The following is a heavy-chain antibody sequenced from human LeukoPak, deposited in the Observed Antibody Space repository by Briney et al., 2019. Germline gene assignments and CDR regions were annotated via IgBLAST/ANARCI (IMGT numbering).Heavy chain of an antibody. V-gene: IGHV3-30*18. J-gene: IGHJ4*02. CDR1: GFTFSTYG. CDR2: VSYGGNEK. D-gene: IGHD5-24*01. Sequence: GGSLRLSCAASGFTFSTYGMLWVRQAPGKGLEWAAVVSYGGNEKYYADSVKGRFTISRDNSKNTLYLQMNSLRTEDTAVYYCAKVAEMATTTGYFDYWGRGTLVTVYS. CDR3: AKVAEMATTTGYFDY.